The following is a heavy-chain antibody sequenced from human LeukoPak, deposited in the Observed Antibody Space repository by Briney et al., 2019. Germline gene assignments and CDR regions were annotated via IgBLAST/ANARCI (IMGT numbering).Heavy chain of an antibody. V-gene: IGHV1-69*01. CDR3: ASLTVRGVISDY. Sequence: SVTDSCKSTVGIFSSYAISWVRPAPGQGLEWMGGIIPIFCTANYPQKFQGRVTITADESTSTAYMELSSLRSEDTAVYYCASLTVRGVISDYGGQGTLVTVSS. J-gene: IGHJ4*02. D-gene: IGHD3-10*01. CDR2: IIPIFCTA. CDR1: VGIFSSYA.